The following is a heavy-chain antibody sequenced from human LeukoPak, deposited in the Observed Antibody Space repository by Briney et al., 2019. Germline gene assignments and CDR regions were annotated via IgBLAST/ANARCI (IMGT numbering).Heavy chain of an antibody. D-gene: IGHD3-3*01. Sequence: GGSLRLSCAASGFTFSNYGMNWVRQAPGKGLEWVSSITGDCNYIFYADSVKGRFTISRDNAQNSLFLELDSLRGEDTAVYYCARERNFYYFDYWGQGALVTVSS. CDR1: GFTFSNYG. CDR3: ARERNFYYFDY. CDR2: ITGDCNYI. J-gene: IGHJ4*02. V-gene: IGHV3-21*01.